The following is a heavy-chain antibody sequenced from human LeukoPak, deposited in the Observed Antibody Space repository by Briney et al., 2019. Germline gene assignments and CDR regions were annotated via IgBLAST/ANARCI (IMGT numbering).Heavy chain of an antibody. CDR2: INHSGSA. D-gene: IGHD2-2*02. J-gene: IGHJ5*02. CDR1: GGSFSGYY. Sequence: PGTLSLTCAVYGGSFSGYYWSWIRQPPGKGLEWIGEINHSGSANYNPSLKSRVTISVDTSKNQFSLKLSSVTAADTAVYYCARGLIVVVPAATPSAYNWFDPWGQGTLVTVSS. V-gene: IGHV4-34*01. CDR3: ARGLIVVVPAATPSAYNWFDP.